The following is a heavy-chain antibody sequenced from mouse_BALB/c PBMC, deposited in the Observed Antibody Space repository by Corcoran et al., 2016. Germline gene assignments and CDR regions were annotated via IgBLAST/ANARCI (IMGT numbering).Heavy chain of an antibody. J-gene: IGHJ2*01. V-gene: IGHV9-1*02. CDR1: GYTFTNYG. CDR3: ARGSSGYYY. Sequence: QIQLVQSGPELKKPGETVKISCKASGYTFTNYGMNWVKQAPGKGLKWMGWINTYTGEPTYADDFKGRFAFSLETSASTAYLQINNLKNEDMATYFCARGSSGYYYWGQATTLSVSS. CDR2: INTYTGEP. D-gene: IGHD3-1*01.